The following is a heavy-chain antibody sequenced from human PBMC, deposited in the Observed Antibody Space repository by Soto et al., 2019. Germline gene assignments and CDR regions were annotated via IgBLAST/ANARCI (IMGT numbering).Heavy chain of an antibody. J-gene: IGHJ5*02. V-gene: IGHV3-30-3*01. CDR1: GFSFSSSA. D-gene: IGHD3-9*01. CDR2: ISYDGSKK. CDR3: ARGDITGYYTPLAGHP. Sequence: GGSLRLSCAASGFSFSSSAMHWVRQAPGKGLEWVVVISYDGSKKNYADSVKGRFTISRDNSKNTLYLQMNSLRSEDTAVYYCARGDITGYYTPLAGHPWGQGTLVTVSS.